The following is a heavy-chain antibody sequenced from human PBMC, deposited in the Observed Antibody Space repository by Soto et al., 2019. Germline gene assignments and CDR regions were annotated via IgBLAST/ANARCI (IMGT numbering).Heavy chain of an antibody. V-gene: IGHV4-30-2*01. D-gene: IGHD3-22*01. CDR1: GGSISSGGYS. J-gene: IGHJ4*02. CDR2: IYHSGST. CDR3: ARGGVDYYDSRGYYFSPYYFDS. Sequence: QLQLQESGSGLVKPSQTLSLTCAVYGGSISSGGYSWSWIRQPPGKGLEWIGYIYHSGSTYYNQSLRGRVTTSVDRSKNQFSPKLCSVTAAQTAVYYCARGGVDYYDSRGYYFSPYYFDSWGQGTLVTVSS.